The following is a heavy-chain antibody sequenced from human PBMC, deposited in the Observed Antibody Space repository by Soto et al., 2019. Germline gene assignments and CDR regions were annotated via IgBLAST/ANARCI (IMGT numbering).Heavy chain of an antibody. J-gene: IGHJ5*01. CDR2: IGGGGADT. CDR3: AKDAVPYNGKWDWFDS. CDR1: RFTFSDFA. Sequence: DVQLLESGGGLVQPGGSLTLSCAASRFTFSDFAMSWVRQAPGKGLEWVSAIGGGGADTYYADSVKGRFTISRDNSKNTLYLQMNSLRDEDKAVYYCAKDAVPYNGKWDWFDSWGQGTLVTVS. D-gene: IGHD1-26*01. V-gene: IGHV3-23*01.